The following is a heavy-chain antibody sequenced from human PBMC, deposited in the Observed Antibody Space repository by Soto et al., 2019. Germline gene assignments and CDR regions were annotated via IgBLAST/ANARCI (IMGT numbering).Heavy chain of an antibody. CDR1: GFSLSTSGVG. J-gene: IGHJ4*02. V-gene: IGHV2-5*02. Sequence: QITLKESGPTLVKPTQTLTLTCTFSGFSLSTSGVGVGWVRQPPGKALEWLALVYWDGEKRYSPSLKSRLTITXXTXKXXVVLTMTNVDPVDTATYYCAHRPNCWSTSCFYFDYWGQGILVTVSS. CDR2: VYWDGEK. D-gene: IGHD2-2*01. CDR3: AHRPNCWSTSCFYFDY.